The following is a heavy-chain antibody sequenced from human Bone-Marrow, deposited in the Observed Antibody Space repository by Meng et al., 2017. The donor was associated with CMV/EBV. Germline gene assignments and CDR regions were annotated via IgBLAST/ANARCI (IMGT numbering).Heavy chain of an antibody. D-gene: IGHD3-3*01. Sequence: ASVKVSCKASGYTFTSYDISWVRQAPGQGLEWMGWISTYNGNTNYAEKLEGRVTMTTDTSTSTAYMELRSLRSDDTAVYYCALRFLEWPVDYWGQGTLVTVSS. CDR3: ALRFLEWPVDY. CDR1: GYTFTSYD. J-gene: IGHJ4*02. CDR2: ISTYNGNT. V-gene: IGHV1-18*01.